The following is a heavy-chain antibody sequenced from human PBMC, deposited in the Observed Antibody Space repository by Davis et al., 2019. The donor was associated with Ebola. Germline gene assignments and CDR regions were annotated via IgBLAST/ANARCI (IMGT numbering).Heavy chain of an antibody. CDR3: ARSASASFDI. CDR2: IYSGGST. V-gene: IGHV3-53*01. Sequence: GESLKISCAASGFTVSSNYMSWVRQAPGKGLEWVSVIYSGGSTYYADSVKGRFTISRDNSKNTLYLQMNSLRAEDTAVYYCARSASASFDIWGQGTMVTVSS. J-gene: IGHJ3*02. CDR1: GFTVSSNY. D-gene: IGHD2-2*01.